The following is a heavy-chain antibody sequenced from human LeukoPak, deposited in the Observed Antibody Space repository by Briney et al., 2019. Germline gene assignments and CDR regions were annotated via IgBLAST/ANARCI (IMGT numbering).Heavy chain of an antibody. V-gene: IGHV3-30*18. J-gene: IGHJ4*02. CDR2: ISFDGSNK. CDR1: GFTFSTYG. CDR3: AKSRLDY. Sequence: GRSLRLSCAASGFTFSTYGMHWVRQAPGKGLEWVSIISFDGSNKYYADSVKGRFTISRDNSKNTLYLQMNSLRAEDTAVYYCAKSRLDYWGQGTLVTVSS.